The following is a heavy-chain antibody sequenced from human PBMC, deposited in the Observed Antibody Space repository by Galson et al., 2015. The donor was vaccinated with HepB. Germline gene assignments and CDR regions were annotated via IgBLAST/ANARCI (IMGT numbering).Heavy chain of an antibody. Sequence: CAISGDSVSSNSATWNWVRQSPSRGLEWLGRTFYRSKWYTDYAVSVKSRIIINPDTSKNQFSLQLNSVTPEDTAVYFCARVLRLRKGYKSPFDYWGQGTLVTGSS. CDR1: GDSVSSNSAT. J-gene: IGHJ4*02. V-gene: IGHV6-1*01. D-gene: IGHD5-24*01. CDR3: ARVLRLRKGYKSPFDY. CDR2: TFYRSKWYT.